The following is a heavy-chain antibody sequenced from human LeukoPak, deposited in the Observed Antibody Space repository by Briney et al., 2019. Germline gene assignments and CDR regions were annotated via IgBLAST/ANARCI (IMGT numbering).Heavy chain of an antibody. CDR1: GYTFTGYY. CDR3: ARGRRVETGTKRGSYYYYYYYIDV. J-gene: IGHJ6*03. V-gene: IGHV1-2*02. CDR2: INPNSGGT. Sequence: ASVKVSCKACGYTFTGYYMHWVRQAPGRGVEWMGWINPNSGGTNYAQKLQGRVTMTTDTSTSTAYMELRSLRPDDTAVYYCARGRRVETGTKRGSYYYYYYYIDVWGKGTTVTVSS. D-gene: IGHD1-7*01.